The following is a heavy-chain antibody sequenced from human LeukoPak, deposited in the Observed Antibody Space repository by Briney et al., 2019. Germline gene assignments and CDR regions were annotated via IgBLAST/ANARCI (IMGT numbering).Heavy chain of an antibody. V-gene: IGHV4-34*01. J-gene: IGHJ4*02. CDR2: INHSGST. D-gene: IGHD3-3*01. Sequence: SETLSLTCAVYGGSFSGYYWSWIRQPPGKGLEWIGEINHSGSTNYNPSLKSRVTISVDTSKDQFSLKLSSVTAADTAVYYCAGRARFLEWLYDDYWGQGTLVTVSS. CDR3: AGRARFLEWLYDDY. CDR1: GGSFSGYY.